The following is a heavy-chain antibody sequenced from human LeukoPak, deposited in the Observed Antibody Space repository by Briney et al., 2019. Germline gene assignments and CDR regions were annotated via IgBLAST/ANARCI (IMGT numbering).Heavy chain of an antibody. V-gene: IGHV3-30*18. CDR3: ANDGQGLTYCFDY. CDR1: GFTFSSYG. CDR2: ISDDGSKK. D-gene: IGHD3-16*01. Sequence: GRSLRLSCVASGFTFSSYGMHWVRQAPGKGLEWLSVISDDGSKKYYVDSVKGRFTISRDNSKNTLYLQMNSLRAEDTAVYYCANDGQGLTYCFDYWGQGTLVTVSS. J-gene: IGHJ4*02.